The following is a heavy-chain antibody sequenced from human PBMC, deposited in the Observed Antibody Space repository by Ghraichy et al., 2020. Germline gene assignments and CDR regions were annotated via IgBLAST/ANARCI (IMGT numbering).Heavy chain of an antibody. Sequence: GGSLRLSCAASGFTLRNYNMNWVRQAPGKGLEWVSYISSSGNTIYYADSVRGRFTISRDNAKNSLYLQMNSLRAEDTAVYYCARDLTKVPENIWSHGTMVTFSS. CDR3: ARDLTKVPENI. J-gene: IGHJ3*02. CDR2: ISSSGNTI. V-gene: IGHV3-48*01. CDR1: GFTLRNYN. D-gene: IGHD4/OR15-4a*01.